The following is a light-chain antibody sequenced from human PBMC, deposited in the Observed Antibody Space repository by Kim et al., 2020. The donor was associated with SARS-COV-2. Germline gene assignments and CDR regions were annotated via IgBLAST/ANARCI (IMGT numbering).Light chain of an antibody. V-gene: IGKV3-20*01. CDR3: QHYGSSPGA. CDR1: QSLSTKY. Sequence: DIVLTQSPGTLSLSPGERATLSCRASQSLSTKYLAWYQQRPGQAPRLLIYGTSSGATGIPDRFSGSGSGTDFTLTISRLEPADFAVYYCQHYGSSPGAFGQGTKLEI. J-gene: IGKJ2*01. CDR2: GTS.